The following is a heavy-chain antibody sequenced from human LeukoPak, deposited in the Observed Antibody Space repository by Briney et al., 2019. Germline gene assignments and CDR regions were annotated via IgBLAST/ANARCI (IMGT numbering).Heavy chain of an antibody. CDR2: INSSGGST. CDR1: GYTFTSYH. CDR3: ARDPVREFGELLYDAFDI. D-gene: IGHD3-10*01. Sequence: ASVKVSCKASGYTFTSYHMHWVRQAPGQGLEWMGIINSSGGSTSYAQKFQGRVTMTRDTSTSTVYMELSSLRSEDTAVYYCARDPVREFGELLYDAFDIWGQGTMVTVSS. V-gene: IGHV1-46*03. J-gene: IGHJ3*02.